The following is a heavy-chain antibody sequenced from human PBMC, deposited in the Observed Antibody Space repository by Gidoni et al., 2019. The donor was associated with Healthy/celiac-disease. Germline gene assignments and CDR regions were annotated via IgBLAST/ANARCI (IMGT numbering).Heavy chain of an antibody. V-gene: IGHV3-21*01. CDR2: ISSSSSYI. J-gene: IGHJ5*02. Sequence: EVQLVESGGGLVKPGGSLRLSCAASGFTFSSYSMNWVRQGPGKGLEWVASISSSSSYIYYADSVKGRFTISRDNAKNSLYLQMNSLRAEDTAVYYCAKIYEYSSSSGIWFDPWGQGTLVTVSS. CDR3: AKIYEYSSSSGIWFDP. D-gene: IGHD6-6*01. CDR1: GFTFSSYS.